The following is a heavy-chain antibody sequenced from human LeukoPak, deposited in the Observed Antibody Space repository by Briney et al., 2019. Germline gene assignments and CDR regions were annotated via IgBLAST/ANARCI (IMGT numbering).Heavy chain of an antibody. CDR2: IYHSGST. V-gene: IGHV4-30-2*01. CDR1: GGSISSGGYY. CDR3: ARDRGTPMVDDAFDI. J-gene: IGHJ3*02. D-gene: IGHD3-10*01. Sequence: PSETLSLTCTVSGGSISSGGYYWSWIRQPPGKGLEWIGYIYHSGSTYYNPSLKSRVTISVDRSKNQFSLKLSSVTAADTAVYYCARDRGTPMVDDAFDIWGQGTMVTVSS.